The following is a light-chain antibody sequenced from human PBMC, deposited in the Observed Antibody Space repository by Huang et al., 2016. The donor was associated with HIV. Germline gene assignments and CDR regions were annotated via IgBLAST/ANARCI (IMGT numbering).Light chain of an antibody. CDR2: AAS. V-gene: IGKV3-15*01. J-gene: IGKJ1*01. CDR1: QSVSSN. CDR3: QQYNNWPRT. Sequence: EIVMTQSPATLSVSPGERATLSCRASQSVSSNLAWYQQKPGQAPRLLICAASTRATGIPARFSGSGSGTEFTLTISSLQSEDFAVYCCQQYNNWPRTFGQGTKVEIK.